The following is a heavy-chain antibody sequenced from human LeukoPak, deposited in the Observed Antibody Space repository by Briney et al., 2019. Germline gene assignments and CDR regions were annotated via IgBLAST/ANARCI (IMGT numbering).Heavy chain of an antibody. Sequence: SETLSLTCTVSGGSVSSDTFYWSWIRQPPGKGLEWIGYIYYSGSTNYNPSLKSRVTISVDTSKNQFSLKLSSVTAADTAVYHCAREAMYSYGNNFDYWGQGTLVTVSS. J-gene: IGHJ4*02. V-gene: IGHV4-61*01. CDR2: IYYSGST. CDR3: AREAMYSYGNNFDY. CDR1: GGSVSSDTFY. D-gene: IGHD5-18*01.